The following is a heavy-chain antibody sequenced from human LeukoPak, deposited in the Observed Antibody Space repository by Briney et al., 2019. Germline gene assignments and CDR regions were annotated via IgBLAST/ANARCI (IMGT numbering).Heavy chain of an antibody. D-gene: IGHD2-15*01. V-gene: IGHV4-59*01. Sequence: SETLSLTCTVSGGSISSYYWSWIRQPPGKGLEWIGYMYYSGSTNYNPSLKSRVTISVDTSKHQFSLKLNSVTAADTAVYYCARESCSGGSCYLLDYWGQGTLVTVSS. CDR3: ARESCSGGSCYLLDY. CDR2: MYYSGST. CDR1: GGSISSYY. J-gene: IGHJ4*02.